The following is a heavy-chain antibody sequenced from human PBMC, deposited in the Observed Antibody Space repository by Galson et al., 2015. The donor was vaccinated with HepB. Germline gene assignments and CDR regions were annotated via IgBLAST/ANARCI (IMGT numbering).Heavy chain of an antibody. V-gene: IGHV3-23*01. CDR1: GFTFSSYV. CDR2: ISDSGGTT. CDR3: AKVRGSGSYLFDY. Sequence: SLRLSCAASGFTFSSYVMNWVRQAPGKGLEWVSAISDSGGTTYYADSVKGRFTMSRDNSKNTLYLQMNSLRAEDTAVYYCAKVRGSGSYLFDYWGQGTLVTVSS. J-gene: IGHJ4*02. D-gene: IGHD3-10*01.